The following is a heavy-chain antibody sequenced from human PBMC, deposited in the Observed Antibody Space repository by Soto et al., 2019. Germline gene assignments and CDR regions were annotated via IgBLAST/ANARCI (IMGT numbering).Heavy chain of an antibody. CDR3: ARGLSGGLHDGMDV. CDR2: INPRGGST. J-gene: IGHJ6*02. Sequence: ASVKVSCKASGYTVTSDYMHWVRQAPGQGLEWMGIINPRGGSTTYAQKFQGRVTMTRNTSISTAYMELSSLRSEDTAVYYCARGLSGGLHDGMDVWGQGTTVTVSS. CDR1: GYTVTSDY. D-gene: IGHD2-15*01. V-gene: IGHV1-46*01.